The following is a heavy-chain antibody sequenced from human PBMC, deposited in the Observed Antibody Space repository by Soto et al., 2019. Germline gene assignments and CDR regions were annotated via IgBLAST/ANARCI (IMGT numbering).Heavy chain of an antibody. J-gene: IGHJ4*02. CDR3: AMTVFDYYDSSGYPSFDY. V-gene: IGHV4-39*07. Sequence: SETLSLTCTVSGGSISSSRCHWGWIRQPPGKGLEWIASIKYSGTTFYNPSLKSRVTISVDKSKNQFSLKLSSVTAADTAVYYCAMTVFDYYDSSGYPSFDYSGQGTLVTVSS. CDR1: GGSISSSRCH. D-gene: IGHD3-22*01. CDR2: IKYSGTT.